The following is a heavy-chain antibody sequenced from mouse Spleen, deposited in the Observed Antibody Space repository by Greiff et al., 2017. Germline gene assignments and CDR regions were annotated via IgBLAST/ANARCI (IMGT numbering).Heavy chain of an antibody. Sequence: QVQLQQSGAELVRPGTSVKVSCKASGYAFTNYLIEWVKQRPGQGLEWIGVINPGSGGTNYNEKFKGKATLTADKSSSTAYMQLSSLTSEDSAVYFCARHRSMITTGGLAYWGQGTLVTVSA. V-gene: IGHV1-54*01. CDR2: INPGSGGT. CDR3: ARHRSMITTGGLAY. J-gene: IGHJ3*01. CDR1: GYAFTNYL. D-gene: IGHD2-4*01.